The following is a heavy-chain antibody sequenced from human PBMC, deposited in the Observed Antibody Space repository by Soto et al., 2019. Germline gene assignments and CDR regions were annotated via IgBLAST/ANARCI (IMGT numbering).Heavy chain of an antibody. CDR2: IYYTGST. CDR3: ARGLYSSSPPFDY. V-gene: IGHV4-31*03. Sequence: PSETLSLTCIVSGGSISSGYYWSWIRQRPGKGLEWIGYIYYTGSTYYNPSLQSRLTISLDTSKNQFSLKLASLTAADTAVYYCARGLYSSSPPFDYWGRGTRVTVSS. J-gene: IGHJ4*02. D-gene: IGHD6-13*01. CDR1: GGSISSGYY.